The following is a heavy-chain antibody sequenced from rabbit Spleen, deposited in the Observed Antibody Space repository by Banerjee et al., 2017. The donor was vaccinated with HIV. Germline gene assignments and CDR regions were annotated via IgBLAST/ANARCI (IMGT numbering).Heavy chain of an antibody. D-gene: IGHD1-1*01. CDR3: TRDDGSGHYIDGYFNL. CDR1: GVSFSDKDV. V-gene: IGHV1S45*01. CDR2: INIVTGKA. Sequence: EQLEESGGGLVKPEGSLTLTCKASGVSFSDKDVMCWVRQAPGKGLEWIACINIVTGKAVYASWAKGRFIMSRTSSTTVTLQVTSLTAADTATYSCTRDDGSGHYIDGYFNLWGPGTLVTVS. J-gene: IGHJ4*01.